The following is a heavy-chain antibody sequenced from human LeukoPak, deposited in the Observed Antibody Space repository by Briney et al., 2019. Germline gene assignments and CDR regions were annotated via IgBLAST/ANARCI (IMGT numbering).Heavy chain of an antibody. CDR3: ARVAYDSSGYYEDY. J-gene: IGHJ4*02. V-gene: IGHV4-4*02. D-gene: IGHD3-22*01. CDR2: PYHSGST. CDR1: GGSICSSNW. Sequence: PSGTLSLTCAVSGGSICSSNWWSWVRQPPGKGLEWIGEPYHSGSTNYNPSLKSRVTISVDKSKNQFSLKLSSVTAADTAVYYCARVAYDSSGYYEDYWGQGTLVTVSS.